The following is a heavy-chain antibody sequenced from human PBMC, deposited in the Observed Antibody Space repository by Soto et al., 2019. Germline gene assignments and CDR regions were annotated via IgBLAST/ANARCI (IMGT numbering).Heavy chain of an antibody. CDR1: GGSISSYY. D-gene: IGHD3-3*01. V-gene: IGHV4-59*01. Sequence: SETLSLTCTVSGGSISSYYWSWIRQPPGKGLEWIGYIYYSGSTNYNPSLKSRVTISVDTSKNQFSLKLSSVTAADTAVYYCARGGVRFLEWLTPNEYYFDYWGQGTLVTVSS. CDR2: IYYSGST. CDR3: ARGGVRFLEWLTPNEYYFDY. J-gene: IGHJ4*02.